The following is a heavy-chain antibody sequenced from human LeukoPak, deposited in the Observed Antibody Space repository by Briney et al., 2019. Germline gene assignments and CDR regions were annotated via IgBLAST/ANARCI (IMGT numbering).Heavy chain of an antibody. CDR1: GFTFSSYA. J-gene: IGHJ2*01. CDR3: ARYDYGDYVFPYFDL. CDR2: ISGSGGST. D-gene: IGHD4-17*01. V-gene: IGHV3-23*01. Sequence: GGSLRLSCAASGFTFSSYAMSWVRRAPGKGLEWDSAISGSGGSTYYADSVKGRFTISRDNSKNTLYLQMNSLRAEDTAVYYCARYDYGDYVFPYFDLWGRGTLVTVSS.